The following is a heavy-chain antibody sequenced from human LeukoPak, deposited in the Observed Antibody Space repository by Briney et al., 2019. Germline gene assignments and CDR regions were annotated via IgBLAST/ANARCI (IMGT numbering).Heavy chain of an antibody. CDR2: ISSSSSYI. J-gene: IGHJ5*02. CDR3: ARDGPTYYDFWSGYYTEQNWFDP. D-gene: IGHD3-3*01. V-gene: IGHV3-21*01. Sequence: GSLRLSCAASGFTFSSYSMNWVRQAPGKGLEWVSSISSSSSYIYYADSVKGRFTISRDNAKNSLYLQMNSLRAEDTAVYYCARDGPTYYDFWSGYYTEQNWFDPWGQGTLVTVSS. CDR1: GFTFSSYS.